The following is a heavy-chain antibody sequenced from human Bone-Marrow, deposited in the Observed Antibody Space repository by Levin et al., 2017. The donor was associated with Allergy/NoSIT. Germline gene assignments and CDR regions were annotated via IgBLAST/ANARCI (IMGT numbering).Heavy chain of an antibody. CDR3: AANYYDTSGFDY. D-gene: IGHD3-22*01. CDR1: GFTFRSYE. CDR2: ISTSASGNII. V-gene: IGHV3-48*03. J-gene: IGHJ4*02. Sequence: GESLKISCAVSGFTFRSYEMNWVRQAPGKGLEWISYISTSASGNIISYADSVKGRFTISRDDSQNSLYLQMSSLTTDDTAVYHCAANYYDTSGFDYWGQGTLVTVSS.